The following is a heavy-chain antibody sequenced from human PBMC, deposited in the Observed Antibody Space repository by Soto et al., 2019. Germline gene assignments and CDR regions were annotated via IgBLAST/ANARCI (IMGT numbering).Heavy chain of an antibody. CDR2: ISWNSGSI. V-gene: IGHV3-9*01. CDR1: GFTFDDYA. CDR3: AKDNSGCSSYYRGAG. D-gene: IGHD1-26*01. Sequence: DVQLVESGGGLVQPGRSLRLSCAASGFTFDDYAMHWVRQAPGKGLEWVSGISWNSGSIGYADSVKGRFTISRDNAKNSLYLQMNSLRAEDTALYYCAKDNSGCSSYYRGAGWGQGTLVTVSS. J-gene: IGHJ4*02.